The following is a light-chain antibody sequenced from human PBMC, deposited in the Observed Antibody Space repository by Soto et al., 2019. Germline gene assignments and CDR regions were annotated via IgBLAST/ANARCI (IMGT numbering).Light chain of an antibody. J-gene: IGKJ1*01. V-gene: IGKV3-15*01. CDR2: GAS. CDR3: QQYNNWPLT. CDR1: QSVNSD. Sequence: EIVLTQSPATLSVSPGDRATLSCRASQSVNSDLAWYQQKPGQAPRLLIYGASTRATGIPARFSGSGSGTEFTLTISSLQSEDFAVYYCQQYNNWPLTFGQGTKVDIK.